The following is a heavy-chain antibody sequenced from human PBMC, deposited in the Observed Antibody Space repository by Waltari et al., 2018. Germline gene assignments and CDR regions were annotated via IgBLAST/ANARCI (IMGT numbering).Heavy chain of an antibody. CDR2: ISSSSSYM. Sequence: EVQLVESGGGLVKPGGSLRLSCAASGFTFSSYSMNWVRQAPGKGLEWVSSISSSSSYMYYADSVKGRFTISRDNAKNSLYLQMNSLRAEDTAVYYCASNRIAVAGTPHDYWGQGTLVTVSS. J-gene: IGHJ4*02. CDR1: GFTFSSYS. V-gene: IGHV3-21*01. D-gene: IGHD6-19*01. CDR3: ASNRIAVAGTPHDY.